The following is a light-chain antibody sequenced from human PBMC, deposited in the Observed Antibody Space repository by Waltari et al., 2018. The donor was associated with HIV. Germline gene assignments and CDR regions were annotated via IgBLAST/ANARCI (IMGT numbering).Light chain of an antibody. Sequence: QSALTQPASVSGSPGQSITISCTGTSSDVGGYNYVSWYQQHPGKAPKLMIYDVSNRPSGVSNRFSGSKSCNTASLTISGLQAEDEADYYCSSYTSSSTVFGGGTKLTVL. V-gene: IGLV2-14*03. CDR1: SSDVGGYNY. CDR3: SSYTSSSTV. J-gene: IGLJ2*01. CDR2: DVS.